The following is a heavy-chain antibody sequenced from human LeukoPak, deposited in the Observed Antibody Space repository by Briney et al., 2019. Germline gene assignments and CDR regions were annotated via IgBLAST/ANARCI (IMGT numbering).Heavy chain of an antibody. Sequence: RSLRLSCAASGFTFSSYAMHWVRQAPGKGLEWVAVISYDGSNKYYADSVEGRFTISRDNSKNTLYLQMNSLRAEDTAVYYCAREKGSYYVGYFDYWGQGTLVTASS. CDR3: AREKGSYYVGYFDY. CDR1: GFTFSSYA. J-gene: IGHJ4*02. CDR2: ISYDGSNK. D-gene: IGHD1-26*01. V-gene: IGHV3-30-3*01.